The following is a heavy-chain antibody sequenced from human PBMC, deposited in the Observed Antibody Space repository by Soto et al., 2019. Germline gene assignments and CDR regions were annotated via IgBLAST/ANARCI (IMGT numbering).Heavy chain of an antibody. CDR3: AKSRYADSSGDYYDF. D-gene: IGHD3-22*01. CDR2: IGGRGTSS. CDR1: GFTFSNYA. J-gene: IGHJ1*01. V-gene: IGHV3-23*01. Sequence: GGSLRLSCAASGFTFSNYAMSWVRQSPGKGLEWVSGIGGRGTSSYYADSVKGRFAISRDNSYNTLFLQLHSLRAEDTAVYYCAKSRYADSSGDYYDFWGQGTRVTVSS.